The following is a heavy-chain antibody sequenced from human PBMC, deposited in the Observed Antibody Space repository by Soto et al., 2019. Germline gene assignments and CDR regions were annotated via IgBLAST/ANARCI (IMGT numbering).Heavy chain of an antibody. V-gene: IGHV3-30-3*01. CDR2: ISYDETSK. J-gene: IGHJ5*02. CDR1: GFTFSYHY. CDR3: VRCWGTGDGSNLGYNWLDP. D-gene: IGHD1-1*01. Sequence: GGSLILSCAASGFTFSYHYMHWVRQAPGKGLEWVAVISYDETSKYYADSVKGRFTISRDNSKNTLYLQMNSLRAEDTAVYYCVRCWGTGDGSNLGYNWLDPWGQGTLVTVSS.